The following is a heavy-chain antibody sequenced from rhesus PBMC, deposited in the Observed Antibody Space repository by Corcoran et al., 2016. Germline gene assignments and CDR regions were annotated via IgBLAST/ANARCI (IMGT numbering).Heavy chain of an antibody. CDR3: ALGSNYGTYFDY. CDR1: GYTFTDYY. V-gene: IGHV1-111*02. CDR2: VDPEDGEA. D-gene: IGHD4-23*01. J-gene: IGHJ4*01. Sequence: EVQLVQSGAEVKKPGASGKISCKASGYTFTDYYLHWVQTAPGKGLEWMGRVDPEDGEAIHAQKFQDRVTITADTSTDTAYMELSSLRSEDTAVYYCALGSNYGTYFDYWGQGVLVTVSS.